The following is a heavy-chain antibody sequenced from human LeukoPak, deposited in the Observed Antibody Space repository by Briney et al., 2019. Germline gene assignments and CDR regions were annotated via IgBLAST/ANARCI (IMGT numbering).Heavy chain of an antibody. CDR3: ARRLCTSTNCYPSDY. J-gene: IGHJ4*02. D-gene: IGHD2-2*01. CDR2: VSSSGRSI. V-gene: IGHV3-11*04. Sequence: GGPLRLSCTASGFTFSDYYMSWIRQAPGKGLEWLSYVSSSGRSIDYADSVKGRFTISRDNAKNSLYLQMKSLRAEDTAVYYCARRLCTSTNCYPSDYWGQGTLVTVSS. CDR1: GFTFSDYY.